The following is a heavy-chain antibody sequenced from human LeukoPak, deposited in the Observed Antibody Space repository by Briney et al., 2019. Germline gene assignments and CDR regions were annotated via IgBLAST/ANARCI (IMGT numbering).Heavy chain of an antibody. CDR2: IIPILGIA. V-gene: IGHV1-69*04. D-gene: IGHD7-27*01. CDR3: ARESWGPFDY. CDR1: GGTFSSYA. J-gene: IGHJ4*02. Sequence: SVEVSRKASGGTFSSYAISWVRQAPGQGLEWMGRIIPILGIANYAQKFQGRVTITADKSTSTAYMELSSLRSEDTAVYYCARESWGPFDYWGQGTLVTVSS.